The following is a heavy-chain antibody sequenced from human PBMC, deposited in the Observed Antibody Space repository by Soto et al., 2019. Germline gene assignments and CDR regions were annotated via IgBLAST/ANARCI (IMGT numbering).Heavy chain of an antibody. J-gene: IGHJ5*02. CDR1: GGSISSGGYY. Sequence: SETLSLTCTVSGGSISSGGYYWSWIRQHPGKGLEWIGYIYYSGSTYYNPSLKSRVTISVDTSKNQFSLKLSSVTAADTAVYYCARDLTYYYDSSGTRSSGFDPWGQGTLVTVSS. V-gene: IGHV4-31*03. D-gene: IGHD3-22*01. CDR2: IYYSGST. CDR3: ARDLTYYYDSSGTRSSGFDP.